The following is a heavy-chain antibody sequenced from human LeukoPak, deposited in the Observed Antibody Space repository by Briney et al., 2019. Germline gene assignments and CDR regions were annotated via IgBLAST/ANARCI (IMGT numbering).Heavy chain of an antibody. CDR1: GGSISSSSYS. V-gene: IGHV4-39*01. CDR3: ARHDTVVVPATMPQGWFDP. Sequence: SETLSLTCTVSGGSISSSSYSWGWIRQPPGKGLECIGSIYYSGSTYYNPSLKSRVTISVDTSKNQFSLKLSSVTAADTAVYYCARHDTVVVPATMPQGWFDPWGQGTLVTVSS. D-gene: IGHD2-2*01. CDR2: IYYSGST. J-gene: IGHJ5*02.